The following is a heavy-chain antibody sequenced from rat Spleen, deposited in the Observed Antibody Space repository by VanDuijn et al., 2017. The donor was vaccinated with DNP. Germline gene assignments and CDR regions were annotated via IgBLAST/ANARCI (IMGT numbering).Heavy chain of an antibody. CDR1: GYSITSNY. Sequence: EVQFQESGPGLVKSSQSLSLTCSVTGYSITSNYWAWIRKFPGNKMEWMGYINYSVNTAYNPFLRSRISITRDTSKNQFFLQLNSVNTEDTATYYCARGLNYGGYIYSWYFDFWGPGTMVTVSS. D-gene: IGHD1-11*01. CDR2: INYSVNT. CDR3: ARGLNYGGYIYSWYFDF. J-gene: IGHJ1*01. V-gene: IGHV3-1*01.